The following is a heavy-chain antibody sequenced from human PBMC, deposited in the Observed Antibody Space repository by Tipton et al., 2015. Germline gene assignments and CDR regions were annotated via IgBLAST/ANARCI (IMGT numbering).Heavy chain of an antibody. V-gene: IGHV4-61*01. J-gene: IGHJ5*02. CDR1: GGSVTGGTYY. Sequence: PGLVKPSETLSLNCTVSGGSVTGGTYYWSWIRQPPGKGLEWIGYIFHSGSTNYNPSLKSRGSISLETSTKQFSLELRSVTAADTAVYYCARFNCGRDCYSYRGWFDPWGQGTLVTVSS. CDR2: IFHSGST. D-gene: IGHD2-21*02. CDR3: ARFNCGRDCYSYRGWFDP.